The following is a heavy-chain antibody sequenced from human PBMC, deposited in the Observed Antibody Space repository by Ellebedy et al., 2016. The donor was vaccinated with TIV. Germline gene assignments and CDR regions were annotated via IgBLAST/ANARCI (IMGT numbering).Heavy chain of an antibody. CDR1: GFTFGDYA. CDR3: TRDLTTLAAAGTGIYYYTMDV. Sequence: GGSLRLXXTASGFTFGDYAMSWVRQAPGKGLEWVSFIRSEACGGTTEYAASVKGRFTISRDDSKSIAYLQMNSLKAEDTAVYYCTRDLTTLAAAGTGIYYYTMDVWGQGTTVTVSS. CDR2: IRSEACGGTT. J-gene: IGHJ6*02. D-gene: IGHD6-13*01. V-gene: IGHV3-49*04.